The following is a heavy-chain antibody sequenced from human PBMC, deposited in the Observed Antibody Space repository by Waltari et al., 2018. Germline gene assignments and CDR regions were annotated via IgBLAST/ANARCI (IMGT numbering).Heavy chain of an antibody. CDR1: GYSIRSGYY. J-gene: IGHJ4*02. D-gene: IGHD6-13*01. CDR2: IYHSGST. CDR3: ARPIAAASQFDY. Sequence: QVQLQESGPGLVKPSETLSLTCAVSGYSIRSGYYWGWIRQPPGKGLEWIGSIYHSGSTYYNPSLKSRVTISVDTSKNQFSLKLSSVTAADTAVYYCARPIAAASQFDYWGQGTLVTVSS. V-gene: IGHV4-38-2*01.